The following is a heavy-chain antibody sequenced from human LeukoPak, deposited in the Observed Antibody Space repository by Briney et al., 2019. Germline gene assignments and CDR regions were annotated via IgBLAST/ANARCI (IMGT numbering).Heavy chain of an antibody. V-gene: IGHV1-18*01. CDR3: ARAPTIAARPFPDY. CDR1: GYTFTSYG. D-gene: IGHD6-6*01. Sequence: GASVKVSCKASGYTFTSYGISWVRQAPGQGLEWMGWISAYNGNTNYAQKLQGRVTITTDTSTSTAYMELRSLRSDDTAVYYCARAPTIAARPFPDYWGQGTLVTASS. CDR2: ISAYNGNT. J-gene: IGHJ4*02.